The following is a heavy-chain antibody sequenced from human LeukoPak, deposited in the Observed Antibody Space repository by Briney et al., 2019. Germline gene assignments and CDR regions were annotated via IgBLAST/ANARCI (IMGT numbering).Heavy chain of an antibody. CDR3: ARDRGDDLFRQEMATIQGYYYGMDV. D-gene: IGHD5-24*01. J-gene: IGHJ6*02. V-gene: IGHV1-2*02. Sequence: GASVKVSCKASGYTFTGYYMHWVRQAPGQGLEWMGWINPNSGGTNYAQKFQGRVTMTRHTSISTAYMELSRLRCDDTAVYYCARDRGDDLFRQEMATIQGYYYGMDVWGQGTTVTVSS. CDR2: INPNSGGT. CDR1: GYTFTGYY.